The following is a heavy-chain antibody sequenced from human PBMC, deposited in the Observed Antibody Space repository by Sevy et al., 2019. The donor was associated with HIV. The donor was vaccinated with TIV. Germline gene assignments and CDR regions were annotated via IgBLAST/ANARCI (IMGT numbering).Heavy chain of an antibody. CDR3: AGENAWGRGYS. D-gene: IGHD1-26*01. J-gene: IGHJ4*02. V-gene: IGHV4-59*08. CDR1: GGSITSLY. Sequence: LSLTCTVSGGSITSLYWNWIRQPPGKGLEWIANIYYNGHINYNPSLKSRVTLSLDTSKNQFSLRLSSVTAADTAKYYCAGENAWGRGYSWGQGTLVTVSS. CDR2: IYYNGHI.